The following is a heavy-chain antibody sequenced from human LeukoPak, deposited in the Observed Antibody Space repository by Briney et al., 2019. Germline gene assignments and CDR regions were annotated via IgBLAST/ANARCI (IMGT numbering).Heavy chain of an antibody. CDR2: ISSSSSYV. CDR1: GFTFSSYS. J-gene: IGHJ4*02. CDR3: ARGGQLWSPYDFDY. V-gene: IGHV3-21*01. Sequence: PGGSLRLSCAASGFTFSSYSMNWVRQAPGKGLEWVSSISSSSSYVYYADSVKGRFTISRDNAKNSLYLQMNSLRAEDTAVYYCARGGQLWSPYDFDYWGQGTLVTVSS. D-gene: IGHD5-18*01.